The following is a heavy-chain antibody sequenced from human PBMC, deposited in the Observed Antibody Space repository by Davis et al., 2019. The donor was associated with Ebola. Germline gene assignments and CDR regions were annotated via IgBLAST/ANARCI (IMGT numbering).Heavy chain of an antibody. CDR1: GFTFSSYA. CDR3: AREPYFNYDILTGYYTDDAFDI. Sequence: GGSLRLSCAASGFTFSSYAMHWVRQAPGKGLEWVAVISYDGSNKYYADSVKGRFTISRDNSKNTLYLQMNSLRAEDTAVYYCAREPYFNYDILTGYYTDDAFDIWGQGTMVTVSS. V-gene: IGHV3-30-3*01. CDR2: ISYDGSNK. D-gene: IGHD3-9*01. J-gene: IGHJ3*02.